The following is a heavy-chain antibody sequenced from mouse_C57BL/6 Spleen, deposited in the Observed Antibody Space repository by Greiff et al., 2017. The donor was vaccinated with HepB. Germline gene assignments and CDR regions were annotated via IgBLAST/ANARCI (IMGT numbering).Heavy chain of an antibody. D-gene: IGHD1-1*01. V-gene: IGHV2-3*01. CDR1: GFSLTSYG. CDR3: AKGDCYGSSYEAMDY. J-gene: IGHJ4*01. CDR2: IRGDGST. Sequence: VQLQESGPGLVAPSQSLSITCTVSGFSLTSYGVSWVRQPPGKGLEWLGVIRGDGSTNYHSALISRLSISKDNSKSQVFLKQNSLQTDDTATYSWAKGDCYGSSYEAMDYWGQGTSVTVSS.